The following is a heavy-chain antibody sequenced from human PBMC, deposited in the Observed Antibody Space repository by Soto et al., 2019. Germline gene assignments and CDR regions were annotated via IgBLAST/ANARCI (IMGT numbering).Heavy chain of an antibody. CDR2: IYYSGST. CDR3: ARADFHFFDS. V-gene: IGHV4-59*01. J-gene: IGHJ4*02. CDR1: GGSISSYY. D-gene: IGHD3-3*01. Sequence: SETLSLTCTVSGGSISSYYWSWIRQPPGKGLEWIGYIYYSGSTNYNPSLKSRVTISVDTSKNQFSLKLSSVTAADTAVYYCARADFHFFDSWGQGTLVTVSS.